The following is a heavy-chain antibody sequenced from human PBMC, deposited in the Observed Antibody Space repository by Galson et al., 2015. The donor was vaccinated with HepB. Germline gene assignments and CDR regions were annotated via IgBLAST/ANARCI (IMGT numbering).Heavy chain of an antibody. CDR3: ARDGWSSGLVDAFDI. CDR2: ISSSSSTI. V-gene: IGHV3-48*01. D-gene: IGHD3-22*01. CDR1: GFTFSSYS. Sequence: SLRLSCAASGFTFSSYSMNWVRQAPGKELEWVSYISSSSSTIYYADSVKGRFTISRDNAKNSLYLQMNSLRAEDTAVYYCARDGWSSGLVDAFDIWGQGTMVTVPS. J-gene: IGHJ3*02.